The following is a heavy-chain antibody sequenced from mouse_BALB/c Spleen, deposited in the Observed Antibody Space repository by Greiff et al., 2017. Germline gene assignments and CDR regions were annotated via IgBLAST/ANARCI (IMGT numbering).Heavy chain of an antibody. D-gene: IGHD2-3*01. CDR3: ARGVDGYPLDY. CDR1: GYAFSSYW. V-gene: IGHV1-80*01. Sequence: VKVVESGAELVRPGSSVKISCKASGYAFSSYWMNWVKQRPGQGLEWIGQIYPGDGDTKYNGKFKGKATLTADKSSSTAYMQLSSLTSEDSAVYFCARGVDGYPLDYWGQGTTLTVSS. J-gene: IGHJ2*01. CDR2: IYPGDGDT.